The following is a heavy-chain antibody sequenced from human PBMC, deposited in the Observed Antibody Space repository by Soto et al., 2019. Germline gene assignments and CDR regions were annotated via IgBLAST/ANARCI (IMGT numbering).Heavy chain of an antibody. J-gene: IGHJ4*02. CDR3: AKDQAVAAPTMGDY. CDR2: ISGSGGST. CDR1: GSTISSYA. D-gene: IGHD6-19*01. V-gene: IGHV3-23*01. Sequence: EMQLLESGGGLVQRGGSLRLSCAASGSTISSYAMSWVRQAPGKGLEWVSAISGSGGSTYYADSVKGRFTISRDNSKNTLYLQMNSLRAEDTAVYYCAKDQAVAAPTMGDYWGQGTLVTVSS.